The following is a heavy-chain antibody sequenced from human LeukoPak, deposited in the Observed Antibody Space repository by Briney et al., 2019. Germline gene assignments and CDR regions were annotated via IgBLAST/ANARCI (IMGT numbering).Heavy chain of an antibody. CDR2: MNPNSGNT. CDR3: ARGGTLVQGVTVLYGMDV. J-gene: IGHJ6*02. Sequence: VASVRVSCKTSGNTFSIYDINWVRQATGQGREWMGWMNPNSGNTAYAQKFQSRVTMTRDTSISTAYMELSSLRSEDTAVYYCARGGTLVQGVTVLYGMDVWGQGTTVTVSS. CDR1: GNTFSIYD. D-gene: IGHD3-10*01. V-gene: IGHV1-8*01.